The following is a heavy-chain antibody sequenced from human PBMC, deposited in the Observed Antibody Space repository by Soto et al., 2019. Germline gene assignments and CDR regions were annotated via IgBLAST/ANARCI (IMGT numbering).Heavy chain of an antibody. V-gene: IGHV4-39*01. CDR3: ARLRRDGQTGYAFDI. Sequence: SETLSLTCTVSGGSISSSSYYWGWIRQPPGKGLEWIGSMYYSGSTYYNPSLKSRVTISVDTSKNQFSLKLSSVTAADTALYYCARLRRDGQTGYAFDIWGQGTMXXVSS. J-gene: IGHJ3*02. CDR2: MYYSGST. D-gene: IGHD1-1*01. CDR1: GGSISSSSYY.